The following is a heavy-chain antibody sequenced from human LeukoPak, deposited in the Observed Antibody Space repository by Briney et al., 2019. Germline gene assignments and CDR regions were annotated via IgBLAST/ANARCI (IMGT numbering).Heavy chain of an antibody. CDR1: GGSISSGSYY. CDR2: IYYSGST. D-gene: IGHD3-3*02. J-gene: IGHJ6*03. V-gene: IGHV4-61*10. Sequence: SETLSLTCTVSGGSISSGSYYWSWIRQPAGKGLEWIGYIYYSGSTNYNPSLKSRVPISVMQSKNQFSLKLRSVTAAAPAVYYCARAFSPGYYSYMAVWGKGTTVTVSS. CDR3: ARAFSPGYYSYMAV.